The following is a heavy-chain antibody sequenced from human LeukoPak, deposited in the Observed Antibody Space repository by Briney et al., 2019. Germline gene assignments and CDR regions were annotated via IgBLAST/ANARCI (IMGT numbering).Heavy chain of an antibody. CDR2: MNPNSGNT. D-gene: IGHD3-10*01. J-gene: IGHJ4*02. CDR1: GYTFTGYD. CDR3: ARDDRVSWFGESTGYFDY. Sequence: ASVKVSCKASGYTFTGYDINWVRQATGQGLEWMGWMNPNSGNTGYAQKFQGRVTMTRNTSISTAYMELSSLRSEDTAVYYCARDDRVSWFGESTGYFDYWGQGTLVTVSS. V-gene: IGHV1-8*01.